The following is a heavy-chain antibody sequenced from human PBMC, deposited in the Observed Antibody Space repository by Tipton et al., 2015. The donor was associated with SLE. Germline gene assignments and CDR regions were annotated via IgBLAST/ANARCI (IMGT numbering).Heavy chain of an antibody. J-gene: IGHJ3*02. CDR2: IYYSGST. Sequence: TLSLTCTVSGGSIRSYYWGWIRQPPGKGLEWSGSIYYSGSTNYNPSLQSRVTISVDTSKNQFSLKLSSVTAADTAVYYCARGMGWGDAFDIWGQGTMVTVSS. CDR1: GGSIRSYY. D-gene: IGHD7-27*01. V-gene: IGHV4-59*01. CDR3: ARGMGWGDAFDI.